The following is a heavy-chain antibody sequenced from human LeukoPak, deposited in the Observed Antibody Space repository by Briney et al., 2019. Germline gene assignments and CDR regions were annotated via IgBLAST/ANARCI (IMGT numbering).Heavy chain of an antibody. CDR1: GYSISSGHY. Sequence: SETLSLTCALSGYSISSGHYWGWIRQPPGKGLEWIANIYHTGSTYYNPSLQSRVTISLDTSKNQFSLKLSSVTAADAAVYYCARRKGYCSGGNCYPVPLDYWGQGTLVTVSS. V-gene: IGHV4-38-2*01. CDR3: ARRKGYCSGGNCYPVPLDY. J-gene: IGHJ4*02. CDR2: IYHTGST. D-gene: IGHD2-15*01.